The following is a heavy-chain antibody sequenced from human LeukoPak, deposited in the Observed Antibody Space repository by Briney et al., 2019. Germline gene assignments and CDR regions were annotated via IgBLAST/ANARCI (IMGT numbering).Heavy chain of an antibody. CDR1: GFMFSSYW. V-gene: IGHV3-7*01. D-gene: IGHD1-7*01. CDR3: AREDDWNYEDY. CDR2: IKHDGSDK. Sequence: PGGSLRLSCAASGFMFSSYWMSWVRQAPGKGLEWVANIKHDGSDKYYVDSVTGRFTISRDNAKNSLSLQMNSLRAEDTAVYYCAREDDWNYEDYWGQGTLVTVSS. J-gene: IGHJ4*02.